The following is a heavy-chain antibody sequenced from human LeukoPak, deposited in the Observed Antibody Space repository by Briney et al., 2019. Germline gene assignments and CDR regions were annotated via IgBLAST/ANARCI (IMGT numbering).Heavy chain of an antibody. J-gene: IGHJ4*02. CDR1: GFTFSSYA. Sequence: GGSLRLSCAASGFTFSSYAMHWVRQAPGKGLECVAVISYDGSNKYYADSVKGRFTISRDNSKNTLYLQMNSLRAEDTAVYYCARDVYIVVGPAAIPGFDYWGQGTLVTVSS. D-gene: IGHD2-2*02. CDR2: ISYDGSNK. CDR3: ARDVYIVVGPAAIPGFDY. V-gene: IGHV3-30*01.